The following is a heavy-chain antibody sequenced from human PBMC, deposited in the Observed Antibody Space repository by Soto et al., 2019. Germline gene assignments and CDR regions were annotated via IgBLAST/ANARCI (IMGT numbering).Heavy chain of an antibody. CDR3: ARGGSGSTSSPEAFDI. D-gene: IGHD2-2*01. Sequence: SAKVSWKASGYTFISYYMHWVQQAPGQGLEWMGIINPSGGSTTYAQKFQGRVTMTRDTSTSTVYMELSSLRSEDTAVYYCARGGSGSTSSPEAFDIWGQGTMVTVSS. V-gene: IGHV1-46*01. CDR1: GYTFISYY. CDR2: INPSGGST. J-gene: IGHJ3*02.